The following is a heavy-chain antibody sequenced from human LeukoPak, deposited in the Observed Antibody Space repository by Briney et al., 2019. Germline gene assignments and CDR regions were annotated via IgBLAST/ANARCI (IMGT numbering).Heavy chain of an antibody. CDR3: ARDKAPYCSSTSCYLHWFDP. CDR2: ISAYNGYT. Sequence: ASVKVSCKSSGYTFSSYGITWVRQAPGHGLEWMGWISAYNGYTDYSQKLQGRVTMTTDTSTGTVYMELRSLRSDDTAVYYCARDKAPYCSSTSCYLHWFDPWGQGTLVTVSS. D-gene: IGHD2-2*01. J-gene: IGHJ5*02. CDR1: GYTFSSYG. V-gene: IGHV1-18*01.